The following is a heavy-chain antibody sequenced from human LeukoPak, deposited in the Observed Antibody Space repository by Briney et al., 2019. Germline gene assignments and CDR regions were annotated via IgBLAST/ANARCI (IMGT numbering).Heavy chain of an antibody. D-gene: IGHD3-22*01. Sequence: GGSLRLSCAASGFTVSSKYMSWVRKAPGKGLEWVSVIYSGGSTCYADSVKGRFTISRDNSKNTLYLQMNSLRAEDTAVYYCARVAGYQGSSGYFSYWGQGTLVTVSS. J-gene: IGHJ4*02. CDR3: ARVAGYQGSSGYFSY. CDR2: IYSGGST. V-gene: IGHV3-53*01. CDR1: GFTVSSKY.